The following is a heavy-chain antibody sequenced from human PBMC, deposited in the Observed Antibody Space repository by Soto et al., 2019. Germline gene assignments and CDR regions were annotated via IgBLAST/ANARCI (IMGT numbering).Heavy chain of an antibody. CDR1: GFTFSGSA. Sequence: PGGSLRLSCAASGFTFSGSAMHWVRQASGKGLEWVGRIRSKANSYATAYAASVKGRFTISRDDSKNTAYLQMNSLKTEDTAVYYCTRPPGISPSGMDVWGQGTTVTVS. CDR2: IRSKANSYAT. J-gene: IGHJ6*02. V-gene: IGHV3-73*01. CDR3: TRPPGISPSGMDV. D-gene: IGHD2-15*01.